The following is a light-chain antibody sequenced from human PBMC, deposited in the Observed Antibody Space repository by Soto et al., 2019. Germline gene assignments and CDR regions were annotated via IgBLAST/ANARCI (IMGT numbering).Light chain of an antibody. V-gene: IGKV3-15*01. J-gene: IGKJ3*01. Sequence: EIVMTQSPATLSVSPGERATLSCRASQSVSSNLAWYQQKPGQAPRLLIYGASTRATGIPARFSGSGSGTEFTLTISILEAEDFADYYCQLYGGSRPFTFGPGTKVDIK. CDR3: QLYGGSRPFT. CDR2: GAS. CDR1: QSVSSN.